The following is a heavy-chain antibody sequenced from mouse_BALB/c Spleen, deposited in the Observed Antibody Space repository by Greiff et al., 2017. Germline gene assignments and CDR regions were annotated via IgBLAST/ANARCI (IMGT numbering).Heavy chain of an antibody. D-gene: IGHD1-1*01. J-gene: IGHJ4*01. CDR3: ARGSSYYAMDY. Sequence: VQLQQSGPGLVKPSQSLSLTCTVTGYSITSDYAWNWIRQFPGNKLEWMGYISYSGSTSYNPSLKSRISITRDTSKNQFFLQLNSVTTEDTATYYCARGSSYYAMDYWGQGTSVTVSS. CDR2: ISYSGST. V-gene: IGHV3-2*02. CDR1: GYSITSDYA.